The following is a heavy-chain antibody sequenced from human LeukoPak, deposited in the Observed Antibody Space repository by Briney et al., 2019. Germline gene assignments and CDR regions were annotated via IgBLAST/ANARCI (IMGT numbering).Heavy chain of an antibody. D-gene: IGHD3-3*01. V-gene: IGHV3-21*01. CDR2: ISSSSSYI. CDR1: GFTFSSYS. Sequence: KSGGSLRLSCAASGFTFSSYSMKWVRQAPGKGLEWVSSISSSSSYIYYADSVKGRFTISRDNAKNSLYLQMNSLRAEDTAVYYCARRGTTIFGVVDYYYMDVWGKGTTVTVSS. J-gene: IGHJ6*03. CDR3: ARRGTTIFGVVDYYYMDV.